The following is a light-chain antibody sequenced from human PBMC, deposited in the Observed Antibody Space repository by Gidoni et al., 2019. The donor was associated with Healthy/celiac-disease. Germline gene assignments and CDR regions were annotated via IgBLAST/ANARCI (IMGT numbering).Light chain of an antibody. CDR2: AAS. V-gene: IGKV1-39*01. CDR1: QSIRSY. CDR3: QQSYSTLYT. J-gene: IGKJ2*01. Sequence: DIQLTQSTSSLSASVGDRVTITCRASQSIRSYLNWYQQKLGKAPKLLIYAASSLQSGVPSRFSCSGSGTDFTLTISSLQPEDFATYYCQQSYSTLYTFGQGTKLEIK.